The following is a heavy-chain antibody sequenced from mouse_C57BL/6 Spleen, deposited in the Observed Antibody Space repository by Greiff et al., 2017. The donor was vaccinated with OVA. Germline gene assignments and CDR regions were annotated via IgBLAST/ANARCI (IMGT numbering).Heavy chain of an antibody. CDR2: IYPRSGNT. CDR1: GYTFTSYG. Sequence: QVQLQQSGAELARPGASVKLSCKASGYTFTSYGISWVKQRTGQGLEWIGEIYPRSGNTYYNEKFKGKATLTADKSSSTAYMELRSLTSADSAVYFCARRGDYNEGYAMDYWGQGTSVTVSS. CDR3: ARRGDYNEGYAMDY. J-gene: IGHJ4*01. V-gene: IGHV1-81*01. D-gene: IGHD2-4*01.